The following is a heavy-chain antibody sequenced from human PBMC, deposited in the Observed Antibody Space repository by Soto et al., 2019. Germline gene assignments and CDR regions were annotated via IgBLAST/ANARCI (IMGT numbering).Heavy chain of an antibody. D-gene: IGHD6-19*01. CDR2: IYWNDDK. CDR1: GFSLSTSGVG. Sequence: QITLKESGPTLVKPTQTLTLTCTFSGFSLSTSGVGVGWIRQPPGKALEWLALIYWNDDKRYSPSLKSRLTITKDTSKSFMVLTMTNMDPVDTATYYCARDSRDRYSSGWYSDYWGQGTLVTVSS. J-gene: IGHJ4*02. CDR3: ARDSRDRYSSGWYSDY. V-gene: IGHV2-5*01.